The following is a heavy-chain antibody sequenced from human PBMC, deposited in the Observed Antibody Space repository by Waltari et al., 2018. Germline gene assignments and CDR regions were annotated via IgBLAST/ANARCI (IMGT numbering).Heavy chain of an antibody. CDR3: ARVYGDYSAANNWFDP. V-gene: IGHV4-4*02. J-gene: IGHJ5*02. Sequence: SLTCAVSGGSISSSNWWSWVRQPPGKGLEWIGEIYHSGSTNYNPSLKSRVTISVDKSKNQFSLKLSSVTAADTAVYYCARVYGDYSAANNWFDPWGQRTLVTVSS. CDR2: IYHSGST. CDR1: GGSISSSNW. D-gene: IGHD4-17*01.